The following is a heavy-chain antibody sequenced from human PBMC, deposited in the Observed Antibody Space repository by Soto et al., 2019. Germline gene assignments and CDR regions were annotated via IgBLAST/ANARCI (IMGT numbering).Heavy chain of an antibody. CDR2: IWFDGSNK. Sequence: GGSLRLSCAASGFSFSTYSMHWVRLPPGKGLEWLAVIWFDGSNKYYADSVRGRFTISRDNSKNMLWLDMSSLRVEDTALYYCAGPNYEFLSGFDHWGQGTLVTVSS. CDR1: GFSFSTYS. CDR3: AGPNYEFLSGFDH. J-gene: IGHJ4*02. D-gene: IGHD3-3*01. V-gene: IGHV3-33*01.